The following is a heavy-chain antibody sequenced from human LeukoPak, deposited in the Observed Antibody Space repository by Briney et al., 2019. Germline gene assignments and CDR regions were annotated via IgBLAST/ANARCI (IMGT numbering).Heavy chain of an antibody. Sequence: PSETLSLTCTVSGGSISSGGYYWSWIRQHPGKGLEWIGYIYYSGSTYYNPSLKSRVTISVDTSKNQFSLKLSSVTAADTAVYYCASSYDYVWGSYRPSGTFDYWGQGTLVTVSS. J-gene: IGHJ4*02. CDR1: GGSISSGGYY. D-gene: IGHD3-16*02. V-gene: IGHV4-31*03. CDR2: IYYSGST. CDR3: ASSYDYVWGSYRPSGTFDY.